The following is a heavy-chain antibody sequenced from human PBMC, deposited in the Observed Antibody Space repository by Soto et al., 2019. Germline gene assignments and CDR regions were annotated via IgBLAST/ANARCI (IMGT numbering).Heavy chain of an antibody. CDR3: AKDGGETTGAFDI. CDR1: GFTFSTYG. Sequence: GGSLRLSYAASGFTFSTYGMHWVRQAPGKGLEWVAVISYDGSNKYYADSVKGRFTISRDNSKNTLYLQMNSLRAEDTAVYYCAKDGGETTGAFDIWGQGTLVTVSS. D-gene: IGHD3-16*01. CDR2: ISYDGSNK. J-gene: IGHJ3*02. V-gene: IGHV3-30*18.